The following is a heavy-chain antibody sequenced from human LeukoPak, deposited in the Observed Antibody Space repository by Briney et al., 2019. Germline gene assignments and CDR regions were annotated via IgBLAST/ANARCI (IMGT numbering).Heavy chain of an antibody. CDR1: GFTFRSYE. V-gene: IGHV3-48*02. CDR3: ARGAYCGGDCYFFDL. D-gene: IGHD2-21*02. Sequence: PGGSLRLSCAASGFTFRSYEMNWVRQAPGKGLEWVSNIRGGSTTIYYADSVKGRFTISRDNAENSLYLQMSSLRDEDTAVYYCARGAYCGGDCYFFDLWGQGTLVTVSS. J-gene: IGHJ4*02. CDR2: IRGGSTTI.